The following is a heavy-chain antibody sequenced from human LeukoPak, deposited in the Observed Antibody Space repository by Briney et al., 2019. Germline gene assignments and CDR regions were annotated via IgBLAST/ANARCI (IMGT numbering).Heavy chain of an antibody. CDR3: AHRPGRGIPAAH. J-gene: IGHJ4*02. CDR1: GFSLSTSGVG. Sequence: ESGPTLVKPTQTLTLTCTFSGFSLSTSGVGVGWVRQPPGKALEWLALVYWDGDKRYSPSLNDRLTITKDTSKSQVVLTMTNMAPVDTATYYCAHRPGRGIPAAHWGQGTLVTVSS. CDR2: VYWDGDK. D-gene: IGHD2-21*01. V-gene: IGHV2-5*02.